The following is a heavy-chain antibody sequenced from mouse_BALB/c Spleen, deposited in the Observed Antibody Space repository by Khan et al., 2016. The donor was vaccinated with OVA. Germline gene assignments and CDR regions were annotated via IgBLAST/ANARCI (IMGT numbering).Heavy chain of an antibody. J-gene: IGHJ4*01. CDR3: ATSNYYGSGLYAMDY. D-gene: IGHD1-1*01. CDR1: GYTFTSYW. Sequence: DLVKPGASVKLSCKASGYTFTSYWINWIQQRPGQGLEWVGHICPGSGTAYYNEIFNGQATLTVDTSSSTAYIQLSSLSSDDSAVYFCATSNYYGSGLYAMDYWGQGTSVTVSS. CDR2: ICPGSGTA. V-gene: IGHV1S41*01.